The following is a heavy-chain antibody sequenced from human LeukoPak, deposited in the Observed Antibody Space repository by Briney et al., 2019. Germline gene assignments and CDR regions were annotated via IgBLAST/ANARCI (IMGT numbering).Heavy chain of an antibody. CDR2: FDPEEGET. Sequence: ASVKVSCKASGGTFNSYPINWVRQAPGKGLEWMGGFDPEEGETIYAQKFQGRATMTADTSTDTAYMELSSLRSEDTAVYYCATGYRCSSSNCYGYYYYYMVVWGKGTTVTVSS. D-gene: IGHD2-2*01. CDR3: ATGYRCSSSNCYGYYYYYMVV. V-gene: IGHV1-24*01. J-gene: IGHJ6*03. CDR1: GGTFNSYP.